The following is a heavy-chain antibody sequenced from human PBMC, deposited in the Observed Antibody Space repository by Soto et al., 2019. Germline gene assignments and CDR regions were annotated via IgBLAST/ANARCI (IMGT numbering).Heavy chain of an antibody. Sequence: ASETLSLTCTVSGGSISSGDYYWSWIRQPPGKGLEWIGYIYYSGSTYYNPSLKSRVTISVDTSKNQFSLKLTSVTAADTAVYYCATNWGGYSFGYKYWGQGVLVTVSS. D-gene: IGHD5-18*01. V-gene: IGHV4-30-4*02. CDR1: GGSISSGDYY. CDR2: IYYSGST. CDR3: ATNWGGYSFGYKY. J-gene: IGHJ4*02.